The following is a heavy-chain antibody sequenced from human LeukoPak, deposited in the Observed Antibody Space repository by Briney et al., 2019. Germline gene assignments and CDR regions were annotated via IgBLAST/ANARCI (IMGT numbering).Heavy chain of an antibody. CDR2: ISAYNGNT. J-gene: IGHJ6*02. CDR1: GYTFTSYG. CDR3: AREPDVAVTAEVYYGMDV. V-gene: IGHV1-18*01. Sequence: ASVKVSYKASGYTFTSYGISWVRQAPGQGLEWMGWISAYNGNTNYAQKLQGRVTMTTDTSTSTAYMELRSLRSDDTAVYYCAREPDVAVTAEVYYGMDVWGQGTTVTVSS. D-gene: IGHD2-21*02.